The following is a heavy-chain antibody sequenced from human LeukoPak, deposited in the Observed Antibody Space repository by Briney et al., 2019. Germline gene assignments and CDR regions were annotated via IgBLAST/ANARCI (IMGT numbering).Heavy chain of an antibody. CDR2: IIPIFGTA. Sequence: SVKVSFKASGGTFTSYAISWVRQAPGQGLEWMGGIIPIFGTANYAQKFYGRVTITADEYTSTAYMELSSLRSEDTGVYYCARDQEDDSSSWLAFDYWGRGALVSVCS. D-gene: IGHD6-13*01. CDR3: ARDQEDDSSSWLAFDY. J-gene: IGHJ4*02. CDR1: GGTFTSYA. V-gene: IGHV1-69*13.